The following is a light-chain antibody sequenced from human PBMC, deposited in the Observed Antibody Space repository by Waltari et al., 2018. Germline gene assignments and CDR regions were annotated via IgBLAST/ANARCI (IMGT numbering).Light chain of an antibody. J-gene: IGKJ2*01. Sequence: ESVLTQSPATLSLSPGERATLSCRASQSVSSYLAWYQQKPGQAPRLLIYDASNRATGIPARFSGSGSGTDFTLTISSLEPEDFAVYYCQQRSTWLMYTFGQGTKLEIK. V-gene: IGKV3-11*01. CDR3: QQRSTWLMYT. CDR1: QSVSSY. CDR2: DAS.